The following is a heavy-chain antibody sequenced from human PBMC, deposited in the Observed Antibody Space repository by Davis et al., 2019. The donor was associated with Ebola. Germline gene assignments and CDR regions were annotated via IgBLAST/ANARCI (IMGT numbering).Heavy chain of an antibody. CDR3: ARDREYSSGWLLVYYYGMDV. CDR1: GYTFTSYG. CDR2: ISAYNGNT. Sequence: ASVKVSCMASGYTFTSYGISWVRQAPGQGLEWMGWISAYNGNTNYAQKLQGRVTMTTDTSTSTAYMELRSLRSDDTAVYYCARDREYSSGWLLVYYYGMDVWGKGTTVTVSS. D-gene: IGHD6-19*01. J-gene: IGHJ6*04. V-gene: IGHV1-18*01.